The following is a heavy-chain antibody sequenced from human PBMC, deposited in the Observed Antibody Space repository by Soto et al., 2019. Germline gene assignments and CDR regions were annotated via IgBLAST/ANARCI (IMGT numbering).Heavy chain of an antibody. CDR1: GFTFSSYG. V-gene: IGHV3-30*18. J-gene: IGHJ4*02. CDR2: ISYDGSNK. D-gene: IGHD3-10*01. CDR3: AKDPSTRLVWFGELFDY. Sequence: GGSLRLSCAASGFTFSSYGMHWVRQAPGKGLEWVAVISYDGSNKYYADSVKGRFTISRDNSKDTLYLQMNSLRAEDTAVYYCAKDPSTRLVWFGELFDYWGQGTLVTVSS.